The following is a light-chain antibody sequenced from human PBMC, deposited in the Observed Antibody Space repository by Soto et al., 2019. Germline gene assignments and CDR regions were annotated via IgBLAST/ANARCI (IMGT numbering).Light chain of an antibody. CDR2: LVS. CDR1: QSLLHSAGDNY. J-gene: IGKJ3*01. V-gene: IGKV2-28*01. CDR3: MQTLQTPYT. Sequence: DIVMTQSPLSLPVTPGEPASISCKSSQSLLHSAGDNYLEWYVQKAGQSPQLLIYLVSHRASGVPDRLSGSGSGTDFTLKISKVEADDVGVYYCMQTLQTPYTFGPGTKVEIK.